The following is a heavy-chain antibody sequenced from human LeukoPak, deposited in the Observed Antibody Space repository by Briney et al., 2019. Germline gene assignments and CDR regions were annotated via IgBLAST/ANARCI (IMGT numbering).Heavy chain of an antibody. CDR2: ISYDGSNK. CDR3: ARGSIPYCSSTSCYSLGDY. J-gene: IGHJ4*02. V-gene: IGHV3-30*04. CDR1: GFTFSSYA. Sequence: GGSLRLSCAASGFTFSSYAMHWVRQAPGRGLEWVSVISYDGSNKYYADSVKGRFTISRDNSKNTLYLQMNSLRAEDTAVYYCARGSIPYCSSTSCYSLGDYWGQGTLVTVSS. D-gene: IGHD2-2*01.